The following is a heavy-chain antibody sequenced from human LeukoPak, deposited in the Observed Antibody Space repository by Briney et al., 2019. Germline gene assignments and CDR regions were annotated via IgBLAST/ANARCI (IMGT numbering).Heavy chain of an antibody. CDR3: ASLTCTTTCAFDM. D-gene: IGHD2-8*01. CDR2: IIPIFGTA. Sequence: ASVKVSCKASGGTFSSYAISWVRQAPGQGLEWMGRIIPIFGTANYAQKFQGRVTITTDESTSTAYMELSSLRSEDTAVYYCASLTCTTTCAFDMWGQGTMISVSS. V-gene: IGHV1-69*05. CDR1: GGTFSSYA. J-gene: IGHJ3*02.